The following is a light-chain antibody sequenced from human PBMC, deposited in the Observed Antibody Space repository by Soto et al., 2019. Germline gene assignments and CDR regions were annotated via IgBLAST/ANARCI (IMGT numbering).Light chain of an antibody. CDR3: SSYTTSSTYV. CDR1: SSDVGSYNR. CDR2: DVS. Sequence: QSVLTQPPSVSGSPGQSVAISCTGTSSDVGSYNRVSWYQQPPGTAPKLMIYDVSNRPSGVPDRFSGSKSGNTASLTISGLQAEDYDDYYCSSYTTSSTYVFGTGTKVTV. J-gene: IGLJ1*01. V-gene: IGLV2-18*02.